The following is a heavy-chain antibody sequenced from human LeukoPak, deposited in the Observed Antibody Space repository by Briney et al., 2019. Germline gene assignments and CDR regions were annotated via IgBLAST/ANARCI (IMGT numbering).Heavy chain of an antibody. Sequence: SVKVSCKASGGTFSSYAISWVRQAPGQGLEWMGGIIPIFGTANYAQKFQGRVTITADESTSTAYMELSSLRPEDTAVYYCAREKGGYCSSTSCSYNWFDPWGQGTLVTVSS. D-gene: IGHD2-2*01. V-gene: IGHV1-69*01. CDR3: AREKGGYCSSTSCSYNWFDP. CDR2: IIPIFGTA. CDR1: GGTFSSYA. J-gene: IGHJ5*02.